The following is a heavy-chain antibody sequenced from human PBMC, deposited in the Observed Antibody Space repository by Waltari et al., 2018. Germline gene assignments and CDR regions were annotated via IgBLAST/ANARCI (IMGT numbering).Heavy chain of an antibody. CDR2: IYYSGST. CDR3: ARGARGNPYYFDY. D-gene: IGHD3-10*01. CDR1: GGSISSHY. V-gene: IGHV4-59*11. Sequence: QVQLQESGPGLVKPSETLSLTCPVSGGSISSHYWSWIRQPPGKGLEWIGYIYYSGSTNYNPSLKSRVTISVDTAKNQFSLKLSSVTAADTAVYYCARGARGNPYYFDYWGQGTLVTVSS. J-gene: IGHJ4*02.